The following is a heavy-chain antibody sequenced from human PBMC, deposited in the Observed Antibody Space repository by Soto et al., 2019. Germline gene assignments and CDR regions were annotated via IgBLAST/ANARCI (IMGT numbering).Heavy chain of an antibody. CDR1: GGSFSGYY. CDR2: IYHSGST. D-gene: IGHD1-26*01. CDR3: ARVAGSYYYGMDV. J-gene: IGHJ6*02. Sequence: SETLSVTCAVYGGSFSGYYWSWIRQPPGKGLEWIGEIYHSGSTNYNPSLKSRVTISVDKSKNQYSLKLSSVTAADTAVYYCARVAGSYYYGMDVWGQGTTVTVSS. V-gene: IGHV4-34*01.